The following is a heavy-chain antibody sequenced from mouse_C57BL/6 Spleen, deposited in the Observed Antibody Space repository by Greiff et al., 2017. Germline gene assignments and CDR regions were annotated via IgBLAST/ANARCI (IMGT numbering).Heavy chain of an antibody. CDR2: IDPSDGYT. V-gene: IGHV1-50*01. D-gene: IGHD3-1*01. Sequence: QVQLQQPGAELVKPGASVKLSCKASGYTFTSYWMQWVKQRPGKGLEWIGEIDPSDGYTNYNQKFKGKATLTVDTASSTAYMQLSSLTSADSAVYYCERSRAEQLGRYFDYKGQGTTLTV. CDR1: GYTFTSYW. CDR3: ERSRAEQLGRYFDY. J-gene: IGHJ2*01.